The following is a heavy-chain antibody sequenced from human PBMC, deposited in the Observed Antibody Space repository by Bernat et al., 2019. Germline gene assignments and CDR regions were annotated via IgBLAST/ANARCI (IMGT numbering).Heavy chain of an antibody. Sequence: EVQLVESGGGLVKPGGSLRLSCAASGFTFSSYSMNWVRQAPGKGLEWVSSISSSSSYIYYADSVKDRFTISRDNAKNSLYLQMNSLRAEDTAVYYCARDRVGATGFDIWGQGTMVTVSS. CDR1: GFTFSSYS. V-gene: IGHV3-21*01. CDR3: ARDRVGATGFDI. D-gene: IGHD1-26*01. J-gene: IGHJ3*02. CDR2: ISSSSSYI.